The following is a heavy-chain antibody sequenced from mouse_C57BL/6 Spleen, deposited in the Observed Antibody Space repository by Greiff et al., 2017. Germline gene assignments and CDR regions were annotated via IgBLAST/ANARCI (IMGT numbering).Heavy chain of an antibody. CDR1: GYTFTGYW. J-gene: IGHJ4*01. Sequence: VQLQQSGAELMKPGASVKLSCKATGYTFTGYWIEWVKQRPGHGLEWIGEILPGSGSTNYNEKFKGKATFTADTSSNTAYMQLSSLTTEDSAIDYCARGDYYGPYAMDYWGQGTSVNVSS. V-gene: IGHV1-9*01. CDR3: ARGDYYGPYAMDY. D-gene: IGHD1-2*01. CDR2: ILPGSGST.